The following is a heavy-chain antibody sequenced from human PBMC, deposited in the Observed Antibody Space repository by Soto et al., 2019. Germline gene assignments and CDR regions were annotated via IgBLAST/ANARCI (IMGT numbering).Heavy chain of an antibody. V-gene: IGHV3-33*01. J-gene: IGHJ3*02. Sequence: QVQLVESGGGVVQPGRSLRLSCAASGFTFSSYGMHWVRQAPGKGLEWVAVIWYDGSNKYYADSVKGRFTISRDNSKNTLYLQMNSLRAEDTAVYYCARDLGEVATIPTTAFDIWGQGTMVTVSS. D-gene: IGHD5-12*01. CDR3: ARDLGEVATIPTTAFDI. CDR1: GFTFSSYG. CDR2: IWYDGSNK.